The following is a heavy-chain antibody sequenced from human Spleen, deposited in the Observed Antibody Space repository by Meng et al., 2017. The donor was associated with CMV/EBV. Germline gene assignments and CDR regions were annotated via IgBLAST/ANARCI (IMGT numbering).Heavy chain of an antibody. CDR1: GLTVSSNY. J-gene: IGHJ6*02. Sequence: GGSLKISCAAFGLTVSSNYMSWVRQAPGKGLEWVSVIYSGSSTYYADSVKGRFTISRDNSKNTLYLQMNSLRAEDTAVYYCARTQTAAYYYAMDVWGQGTTVTVSS. D-gene: IGHD2-21*02. CDR3: ARTQTAAYYYAMDV. CDR2: IYSGSST. V-gene: IGHV3-53*01.